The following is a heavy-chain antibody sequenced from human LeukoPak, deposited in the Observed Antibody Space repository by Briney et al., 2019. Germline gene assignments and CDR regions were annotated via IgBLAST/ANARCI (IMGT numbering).Heavy chain of an antibody. D-gene: IGHD6-6*01. J-gene: IGHJ5*02. V-gene: IGHV1-3*01. Sequence: GASVKASCKASGYTFTSYAMHWVRQAPGQRLEWMGWINAGNGNTKYSQKFQGRVTITRDTSASTAYMELSSLRSEDTAVYYCARGHDSSSSEDNWFDPWGQGTLVTVSS. CDR3: ARGHDSSSSEDNWFDP. CDR2: INAGNGNT. CDR1: GYTFTSYA.